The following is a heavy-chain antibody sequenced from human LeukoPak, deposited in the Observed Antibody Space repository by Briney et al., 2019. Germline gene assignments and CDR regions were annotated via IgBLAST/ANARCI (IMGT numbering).Heavy chain of an antibody. CDR3: ARAPLYYHGSGSYLSEFDY. CDR1: GGSISSSSYY. CDR2: IYYSGST. V-gene: IGHV4-39*07. J-gene: IGHJ4*02. D-gene: IGHD3-10*01. Sequence: SETLSLTCTVSGGSISSSSYYWGWIRQPPGKGLEWIGSIYYSGSTYYNPSLKSRVTISVDTSKNQFSLKLSSVTAADSAVYYCARAPLYYHGSGSYLSEFDYWGQGTLVTVSS.